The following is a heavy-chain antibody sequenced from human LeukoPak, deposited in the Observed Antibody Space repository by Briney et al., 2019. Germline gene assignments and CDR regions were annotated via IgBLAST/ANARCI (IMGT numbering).Heavy chain of an antibody. CDR1: GFTFSSYG. Sequence: GRSLRLSCAASGFTFSSYGMHWVRQAPGKGLEWVAVIWYDGSNKYYADSVKGRSTISRGNSKNTLYLQMNSLRAEDTAVYYCARDGYCSSTSCYKGDYYYYGMDVWGQGTTVTVSS. CDR2: IWYDGSNK. J-gene: IGHJ6*02. D-gene: IGHD2-2*02. V-gene: IGHV3-33*01. CDR3: ARDGYCSSTSCYKGDYYYYGMDV.